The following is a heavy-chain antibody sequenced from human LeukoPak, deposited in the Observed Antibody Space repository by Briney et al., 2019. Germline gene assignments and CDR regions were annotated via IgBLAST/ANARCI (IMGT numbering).Heavy chain of an antibody. CDR2: IRYDGSNK. CDR1: RFTFSTYG. Sequence: GGSLRLSCAASRFTFSTYGMHWVRQAPGKGLEGVAFIRYDGSNKYYADSVKGRFAISRDNSKNTLYLQINSLRAEDTAVYFCAKESTGSTSLDYWGQGTLVTVSS. V-gene: IGHV3-30*02. J-gene: IGHJ4*02. D-gene: IGHD1-7*01. CDR3: AKESTGSTSLDY.